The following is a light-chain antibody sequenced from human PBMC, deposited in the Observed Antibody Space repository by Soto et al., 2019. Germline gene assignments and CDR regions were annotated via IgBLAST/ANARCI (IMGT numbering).Light chain of an antibody. V-gene: IGKV4-1*01. J-gene: IGKJ1*01. CDR3: QQYYSTPWT. CDR1: QSVLYSPNNKNY. Sequence: DIVMTQSPDSLAVSLGERATFNCKSSQSVLYSPNNKNYLAWYQQKPGQPPKLLIYWASTQESGVPDRFSGSGSGTDFTLTISSLQAEDVAVYYCQQYYSTPWTFGQGTKVEI. CDR2: WAS.